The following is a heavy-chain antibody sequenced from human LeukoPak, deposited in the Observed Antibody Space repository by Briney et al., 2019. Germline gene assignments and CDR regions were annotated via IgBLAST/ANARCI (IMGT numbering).Heavy chain of an antibody. D-gene: IGHD3-9*01. V-gene: IGHV3-21*01. Sequence: GGSLRLSCAASGFTFSSYSVNWVRQAPGKGLEWVSSISSSSSYIYYADSVKGRFTISRDNDKNSLYLQMNSLRAEDTAVYYCARDLLHYDILTGYYLYGMDVWGQGTTVTVSS. CDR3: ARDLLHYDILTGYYLYGMDV. CDR2: ISSSSSYI. CDR1: GFTFSSYS. J-gene: IGHJ6*02.